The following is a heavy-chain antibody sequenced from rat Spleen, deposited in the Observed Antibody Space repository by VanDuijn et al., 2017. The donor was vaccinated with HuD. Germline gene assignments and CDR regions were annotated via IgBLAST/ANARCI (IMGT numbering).Heavy chain of an antibody. V-gene: IGHV2-45*01. Sequence: QVQLMESGPGLVQPSETLSLTCTVSGFSLTSYNVHWVRQPPGKGLEWMGVIWTDGNTAYNSLLKSRLSISRDTSKSQVFLKMNSLQTEDTATYYCARGGELDWFAYWGQGLLVTVSS. CDR1: GFSLTSYN. CDR2: IWTDGNT. CDR3: ARGGELDWFAY. J-gene: IGHJ2*01. D-gene: IGHD1-6*01.